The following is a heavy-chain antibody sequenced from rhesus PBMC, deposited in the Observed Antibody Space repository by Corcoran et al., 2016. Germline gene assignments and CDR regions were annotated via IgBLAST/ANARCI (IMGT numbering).Heavy chain of an antibody. Sequence: QVQLQESGPGLVKPSETLSLTCAVSGGSISDDYYWSWIRQPPGKGLEWIGYIYGSGGGTNYNPSRKNRITISEDTSKNQFSLKLSCVTAEDTAVYYWARDSDSYFGYWSQGVLVTVSS. D-gene: IGHD3-16*01. J-gene: IGHJ4*01. CDR1: GGSISDDYY. CDR2: IYGSGGGT. CDR3: ARDSDSYFGY. V-gene: IGHV4-106*01.